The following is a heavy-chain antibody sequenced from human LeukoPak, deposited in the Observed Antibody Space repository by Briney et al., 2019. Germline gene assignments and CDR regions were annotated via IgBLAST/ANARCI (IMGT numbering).Heavy chain of an antibody. CDR2: ISGSGGST. J-gene: IGHJ4*02. CDR3: AKGGSYDFWSGYYSDY. Sequence: PGGSLRLSCAASGFTFSSYAMSWVRQAPGKGLEWVSAISGSGGSTYYADSVKGRFTISRDNSKNTLYLQMNSLRAEDTAVYYCAKGGSYDFWSGYYSDYWGQGTLVTVSS. D-gene: IGHD3-3*01. V-gene: IGHV3-23*01. CDR1: GFTFSSYA.